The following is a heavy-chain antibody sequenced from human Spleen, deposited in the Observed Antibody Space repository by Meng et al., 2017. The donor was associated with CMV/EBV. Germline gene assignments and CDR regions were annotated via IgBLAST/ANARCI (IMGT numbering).Heavy chain of an antibody. D-gene: IGHD5-18*01. V-gene: IGHV1-46*01. J-gene: IGHJ4*02. CDR3: ARDRGKYSYGYI. CDR1: GYTFTSYY. Sequence: ASVKVSCKASGYTFTSYYMHWVRQAPGQGLEWMGIINPSGGSTSYAQKFQGRVTMTRDTSTSTVYMELSRLRSDDTAVYYCARDRGKYSYGYIWGQGTLVTVSS. CDR2: INPSGGST.